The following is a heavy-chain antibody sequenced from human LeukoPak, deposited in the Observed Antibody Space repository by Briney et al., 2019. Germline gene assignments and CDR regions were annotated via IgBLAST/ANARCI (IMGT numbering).Heavy chain of an antibody. CDR3: ARLAGDYYDSSGYYYRYYCDY. CDR1: GYTFTGYY. V-gene: IGHV1-2*02. D-gene: IGHD3-22*01. J-gene: IGHJ4*02. CDR2: INPDSGGT. Sequence: ASVKVSCTASGYTFTGYYMHWVRQAPGQGLEWMGWINPDSGGTNYAQKFQGRDTMTRDTSISTAYMELSRLRSDDTAVYYCARLAGDYYDSSGYYYRYYCDYWGQGTLVTVSS.